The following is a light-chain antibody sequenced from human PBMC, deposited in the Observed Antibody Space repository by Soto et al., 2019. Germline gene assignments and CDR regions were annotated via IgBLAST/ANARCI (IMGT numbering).Light chain of an antibody. CDR2: GVT. J-gene: IGKJ1*01. CDR3: LQYSNGPRT. Sequence: ETVMTQSPATLSVSPGEGATLSCRASQSVGSSLAWYQHKPGQAPRLLIYGVTTRATGIPARFSGSGYGAEFTLTINSLQSEDFALYYCLQYSNGPRTFGQGTKVDIK. V-gene: IGKV3-15*01. CDR1: QSVGSS.